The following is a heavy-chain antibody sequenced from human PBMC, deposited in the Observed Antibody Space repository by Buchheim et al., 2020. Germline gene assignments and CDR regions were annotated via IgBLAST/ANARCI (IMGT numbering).Heavy chain of an antibody. D-gene: IGHD2-2*01. CDR1: GGSFSGYY. J-gene: IGHJ6*02. Sequence: QVQLQQWGAGLLKPSETLSLTCAVYGGSFSGYYWSWIRQPPGKGLEWIGEINHSGSTNYNPSLKSRVPISVDTSKNTFSLNLSSVTAADTAVYYCARGGVVVVPAINYYYYGMDVWGQGTT. V-gene: IGHV4-34*01. CDR3: ARGGVVVVPAINYYYYGMDV. CDR2: INHSGST.